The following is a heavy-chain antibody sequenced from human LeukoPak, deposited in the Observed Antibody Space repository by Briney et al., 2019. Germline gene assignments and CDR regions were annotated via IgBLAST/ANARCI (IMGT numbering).Heavy chain of an antibody. D-gene: IGHD6-6*01. CDR3: ARQVAARPEYYYYGMDV. V-gene: IGHV3-30*04. J-gene: IGHJ6*02. CDR2: ISYDGSDK. CDR1: GFTFCSYA. Sequence: GGSLRLSCAASGFTFCSYAMHWVRQAPGKGLEWVAVISYDGSDKYYADSVKGRFTISRDNSKNTLYLQMNSLRAEDTAVYYCARQVAARPEYYYYGMDVWGQGTTVTVSS.